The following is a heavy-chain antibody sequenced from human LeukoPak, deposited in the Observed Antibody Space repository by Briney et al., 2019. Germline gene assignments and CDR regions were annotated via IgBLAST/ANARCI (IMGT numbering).Heavy chain of an antibody. CDR2: IYYSGST. CDR1: GGSMSSGSYY. V-gene: IGHV4-61*10. CDR3: AREGYDSSGYYGIDY. J-gene: IGHJ4*02. Sequence: SETLSLTCTVSGGSMSSGSYYWSWIRQPAGKGLEWIGYIYYSGSTNYNPSLKSRVTISVDTSKNQFSLKLSSVTAADTAVFYCAREGYDSSGYYGIDYWGQGTLVTVSS. D-gene: IGHD3-22*01.